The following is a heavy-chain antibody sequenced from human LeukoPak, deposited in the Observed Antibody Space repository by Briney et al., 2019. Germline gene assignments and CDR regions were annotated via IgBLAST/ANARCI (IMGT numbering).Heavy chain of an antibody. Sequence: EPSETLSLTCTVSGGSITTDYWSWIRQTPEKGLEWIAYIHSTRGTFYNPSLRSRVTISLDTSRSQFSLKLASVTAADTAVYYCARGGSQFDSWGGGALVTVSS. CDR2: IHSTRGT. V-gene: IGHV4-4*08. CDR3: ARGGSQFDS. J-gene: IGHJ4*02. CDR1: GGSITTDY.